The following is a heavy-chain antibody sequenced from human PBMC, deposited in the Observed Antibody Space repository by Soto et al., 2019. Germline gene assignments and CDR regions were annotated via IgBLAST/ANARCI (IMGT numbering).Heavy chain of an antibody. D-gene: IGHD2-15*01. J-gene: IGHJ4*02. CDR3: ARQDCSGGSCYSWRYFDY. CDR1: GYSFTSYW. V-gene: IGHV5-51*01. CDR2: IYPSDSDT. Sequence: EVQLVQSGAEVKKPGESLQISCKGSGYSFTSYWIGWVRQMPGKGLEWMGIIYPSDSDTRYSPSFQGQVTISADKSISTAYLQWSSLKASDTAMYYCARQDCSGGSCYSWRYFDYWGQGTLVTVSS.